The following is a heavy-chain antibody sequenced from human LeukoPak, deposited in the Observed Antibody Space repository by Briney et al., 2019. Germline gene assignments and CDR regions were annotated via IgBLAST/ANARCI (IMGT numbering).Heavy chain of an antibody. CDR3: VRGHTAMDAFDI. J-gene: IGHJ3*02. CDR1: GYTFTSYD. D-gene: IGHD5-18*01. CDR2: MNPNSGNT. Sequence: ASVKVSCKASGYTFTSYDINWVRQATGQGLEWMGWMNPNSGNTGYAQKFQGRVTMTRNTSISTAYMGLSSLRSEDTAVYYCVRGHTAMDAFDIWGQGTMVTVSS. V-gene: IGHV1-8*01.